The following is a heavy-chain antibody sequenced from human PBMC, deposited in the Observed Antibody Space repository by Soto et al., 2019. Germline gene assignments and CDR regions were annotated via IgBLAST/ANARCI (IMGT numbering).Heavy chain of an antibody. CDR2: ISGSGGST. J-gene: IGHJ2*01. CDR1: GFTFSSYA. D-gene: IGHD2-15*01. Sequence: EVQLLESGGGLVQPGGSLRLSCAASGFTFSSYAMSWVRQAPGKGLEWVSAISGSGGSTYYADSVKGRFTISRDNSKNTLYLKMNSLRAEDTAVYYCASRDFDCSGGSCYSGGWYFDLWGRGTLVTVSS. CDR3: ASRDFDCSGGSCYSGGWYFDL. V-gene: IGHV3-23*01.